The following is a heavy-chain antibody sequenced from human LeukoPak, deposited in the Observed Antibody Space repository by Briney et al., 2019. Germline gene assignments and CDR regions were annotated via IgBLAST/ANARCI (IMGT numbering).Heavy chain of an antibody. D-gene: IGHD2-15*01. CDR3: ARDGGGSVYYFDY. CDR2: INSDGGST. CDR1: GFTFSSYW. V-gene: IGHV3-74*01. J-gene: IGHJ4*02. Sequence: GGSLRLSCAASGFTFSSYWMHWVRQAPGKGLVWVSRINSDGGSTSYAGSVKGRFTISRDNAKNTLYLQMNSLRAEDTAVYYCARDGGGSVYYFDYWGQGTLVTVSS.